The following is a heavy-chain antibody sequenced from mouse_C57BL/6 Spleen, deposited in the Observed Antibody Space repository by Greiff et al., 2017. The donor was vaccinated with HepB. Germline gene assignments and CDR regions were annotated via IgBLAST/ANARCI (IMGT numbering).Heavy chain of an antibody. V-gene: IGHV1-22*01. CDR1: GYTFTDYN. J-gene: IGHJ2*01. D-gene: IGHD2-5*01. CDR2: INPNNGGT. Sequence: EVKLQESGPELVKPGASVKMSCKASGYTFTDYNMHWVKQSHGKSLEWIGYINPNNGGTSYNQKFKGKATLTVNKSSSTAYMELRSLTSEDSAVYYCARSGYSNPLYWGQGTTLTVSS. CDR3: ARSGYSNPLY.